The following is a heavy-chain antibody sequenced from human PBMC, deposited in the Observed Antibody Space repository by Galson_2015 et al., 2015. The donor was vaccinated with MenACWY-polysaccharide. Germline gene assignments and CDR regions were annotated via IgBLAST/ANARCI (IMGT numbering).Heavy chain of an antibody. Sequence: SLRLSCAASGFTVNTYNMNWVRRAPGKGLEWVSSILARTSDRQYADSVKGRFTIFRDIAKNSLYLQMHSLRVEDTAVYHCARDVNWGRFGTHRDNWYSDLWGRGALVTVSS. D-gene: IGHD7-27*01. V-gene: IGHV3-21*01. CDR2: ILARTSDR. J-gene: IGHJ2*01. CDR3: ARDVNWGRFGTHRDNWYSDL. CDR1: GFTVNTYN.